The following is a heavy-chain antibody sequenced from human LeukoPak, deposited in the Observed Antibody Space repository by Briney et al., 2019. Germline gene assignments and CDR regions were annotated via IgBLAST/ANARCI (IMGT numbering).Heavy chain of an antibody. CDR1: GFTFSSYE. J-gene: IGHJ6*03. V-gene: IGHV3-48*03. CDR3: AREGSDWNYYYYMDV. CDR2: ISSDTDTM. D-gene: IGHD6-19*01. Sequence: GGSLRLSCAASGFTFSSYEMTWVRQAPGKGLEWVAYISSDTDTMYYADSVKGRFTISRDNTKNSLYLQMNSLRAEDTAVYYCAREGSDWNYYYYMDVWGKGTTVTISS.